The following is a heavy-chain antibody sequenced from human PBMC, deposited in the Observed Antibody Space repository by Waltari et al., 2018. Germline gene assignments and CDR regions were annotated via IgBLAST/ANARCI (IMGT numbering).Heavy chain of an antibody. J-gene: IGHJ4*02. V-gene: IGHV4-38-2*02. CDR1: GYSITSGYY. CDR2: IYHSGNT. D-gene: IGHD6-13*01. Sequence: QVQLQESGPGLVKPSETLSLTCTVSGYSITSGYYWGCIRQPPGKGLEWNGSIYHSGNTYYNPSLKGRLTISVDTSKNQFSLRLSSVTAADTAVYYCARAPMSGAATGTFDFWGLGSLVTVSP. CDR3: ARAPMSGAATGTFDF.